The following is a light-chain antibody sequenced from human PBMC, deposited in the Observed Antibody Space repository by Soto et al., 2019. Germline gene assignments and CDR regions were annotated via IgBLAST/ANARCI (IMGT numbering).Light chain of an antibody. CDR3: TSYTTSTYV. CDR2: EVT. Sequence: QSVLTQPASVSGSPGQSITISCTGSSSDVGAYHFVSLYQHHPGKAPKLILYEVTARPSGASSRFSGSKSGNTASLTISGLQAEDEADYYCTSYTTSTYVFGTGTKATVL. J-gene: IGLJ1*01. CDR1: SSDVGAYHF. V-gene: IGLV2-14*01.